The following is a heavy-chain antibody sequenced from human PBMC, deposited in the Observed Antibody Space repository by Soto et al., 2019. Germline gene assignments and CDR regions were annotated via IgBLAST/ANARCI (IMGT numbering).Heavy chain of an antibody. D-gene: IGHD6-13*01. CDR2: ISSSGSTI. CDR3: ARDATTIAAAGPNWFDP. CDR1: GFTFSDFY. Sequence: LRLSCAASGFTFSDFYMSWIRQAPGKGLEWVSYISSSGSTIYYADSVKGRFTISRDNAKNSLYLQMNSLRAEDTAVYYCARDATTIAAAGPNWFDPWGQGTLVTAPQ. J-gene: IGHJ5*02. V-gene: IGHV3-11*01.